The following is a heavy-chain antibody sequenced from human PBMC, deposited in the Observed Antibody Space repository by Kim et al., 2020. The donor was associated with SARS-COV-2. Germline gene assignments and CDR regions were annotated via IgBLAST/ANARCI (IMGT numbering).Heavy chain of an antibody. Sequence: SVKGRFTISRDNSKNTLYLQMNSLRAEDTAVYYCAASLRLLWFGELCLRLWGQGTLVTVSS. CDR3: AASLRLLWFGELCLRL. V-gene: IGHV3-30*03. J-gene: IGHJ4*02. D-gene: IGHD3-10*01.